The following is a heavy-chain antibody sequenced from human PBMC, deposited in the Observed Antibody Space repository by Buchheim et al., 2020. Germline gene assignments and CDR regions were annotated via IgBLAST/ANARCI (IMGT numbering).Heavy chain of an antibody. CDR3: ARELDIVVVPAARDAFDI. V-gene: IGHV1-2*02. D-gene: IGHD2-2*03. Sequence: QLVQSGAEVKKPGASVKISCRTSGYAFTSYYIHWVRQLPDQRLESMGIIYPNNGDTRYTENLQGRVTMTRDTSISTAYMELSRLRSDDTAVYYCARELDIVVVPAARDAFDIWGQGT. CDR2: IYPNNGDT. J-gene: IGHJ3*02. CDR1: GYAFTSYY.